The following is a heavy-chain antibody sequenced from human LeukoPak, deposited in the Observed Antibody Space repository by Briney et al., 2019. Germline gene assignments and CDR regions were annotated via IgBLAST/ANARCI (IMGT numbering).Heavy chain of an antibody. V-gene: IGHV1-2*02. D-gene: IGHD6-19*01. Sequence: ASVKVSCKASGYTFTGYYMHWVRQAPGQGLECMGWINPNSGGTNYAQKFQGRVTMTRDTSISTAYMELSRLRSDDTAVYYCARAGYSSAGYYMDIWGKGTTVTISS. CDR2: INPNSGGT. CDR1: GYTFTGYY. J-gene: IGHJ6*03. CDR3: ARAGYSSAGYYMDI.